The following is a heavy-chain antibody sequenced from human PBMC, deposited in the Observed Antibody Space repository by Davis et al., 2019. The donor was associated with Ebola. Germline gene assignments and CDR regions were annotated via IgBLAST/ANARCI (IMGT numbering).Heavy chain of an antibody. CDR2: VNHSGTT. CDR3: ARGFVVVPTAIRGASFYYYMDV. V-gene: IGHV4-34*01. Sequence: SETLSLTCAVYGGSFSGNFWSWIRQPPGEGLEWIGEVNHSGTTNYNPSLKSRVSISLDTSNNQFSLRLTSVTAADVGVYYCARGFVVVPTAIRGASFYYYMDVWGKGTTVTVS. J-gene: IGHJ6*03. D-gene: IGHD2-2*02. CDR1: GGSFSGNF.